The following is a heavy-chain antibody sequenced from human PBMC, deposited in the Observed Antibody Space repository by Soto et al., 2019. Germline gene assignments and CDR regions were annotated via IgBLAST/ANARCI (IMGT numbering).Heavy chain of an antibody. J-gene: IGHJ4*02. CDR2: IKSKTDGGTI. V-gene: IGHV3-15*07. Sequence: EVQLVESGGGLVEPGGSLRLSCAAASGFTFTDAWVNWVRQAPGKGLDWVGRIKSKTDGGTIDYAAPVKDRFTISRDDSKNTVYLQINSLKTEDTAVYYCATGGWELPYWGQGTLVTVSS. D-gene: IGHD1-26*01. CDR1: GFTFTDAW. CDR3: ATGGWELPY.